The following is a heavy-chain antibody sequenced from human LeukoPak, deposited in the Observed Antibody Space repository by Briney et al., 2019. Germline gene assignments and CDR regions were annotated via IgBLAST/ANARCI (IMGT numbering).Heavy chain of an antibody. CDR3: ARSPLLVGATLGGDYYYYMDV. V-gene: IGHV4-38-2*02. CDR2: IYHSGST. Sequence: SETLSLTCTVSGYSISSGYYWGWIRQPPGKGLEWIGSIYHSGSTYYNPSLKSRVTISVDTSKNQFSLKLSSVTAADTAVYYCARSPLLVGATLGGDYYYYMDVWGKGTTVTVSS. CDR1: GYSISSGYY. D-gene: IGHD1-26*01. J-gene: IGHJ6*03.